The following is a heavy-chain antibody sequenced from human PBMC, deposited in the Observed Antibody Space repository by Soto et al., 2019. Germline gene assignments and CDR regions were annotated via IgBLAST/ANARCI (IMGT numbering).Heavy chain of an antibody. D-gene: IGHD2-15*01. Sequence: PSEPLPLTCSVCGGTISGSYWSWIRQSPGKGLEWLGYVYYTGSTNYSPSLRSRVSISVDTSKNEFSLRLSSVTAADTAVYFFSIIVALPRAHIDY. CDR2: VYYTGST. CDR1: GGTISGSY. CDR3: SIIVALPRAHIDY. J-gene: IGHJ4*01. V-gene: IGHV4-59*01.